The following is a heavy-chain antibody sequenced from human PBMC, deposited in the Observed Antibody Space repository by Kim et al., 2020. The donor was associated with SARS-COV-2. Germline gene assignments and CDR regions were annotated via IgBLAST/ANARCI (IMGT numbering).Heavy chain of an antibody. CDR3: AKKITMVRGNPGAFDI. V-gene: IGHV3-23*01. Sequence: GGSLRLSCAASGFTFSSYAMSWVRQAPGKGLEWVSAISGVGGSTYYADSVKGRFTISRDNSKNTLYLQMNSLRAEDTAVYYCAKKITMVRGNPGAFDIWGQGTMVTVSS. D-gene: IGHD3-10*01. CDR2: ISGVGGST. CDR1: GFTFSSYA. J-gene: IGHJ3*02.